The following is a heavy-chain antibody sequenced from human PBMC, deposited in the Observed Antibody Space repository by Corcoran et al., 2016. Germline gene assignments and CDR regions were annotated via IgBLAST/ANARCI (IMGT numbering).Heavy chain of an antibody. J-gene: IGHJ4*02. CDR1: GYTFTSYY. CDR2: INPSGGST. V-gene: IGHV1-46*01. D-gene: IGHD1-26*01. Sequence: QVQLVQAGAEVKKPGASVKVSCKASGYTFTSYYMHWVRQAPGQGLEWMGIINPSGGSTSYAQKFQGRVTMTRDTSTSTVYIELSSLRSEDTAVYYGARGAGGSYPHTDYFDYWGQGTLVTVSS. CDR3: ARGAGGSYPHTDYFDY.